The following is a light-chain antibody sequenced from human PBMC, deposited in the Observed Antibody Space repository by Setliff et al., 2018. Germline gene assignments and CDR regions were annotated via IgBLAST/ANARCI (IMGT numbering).Light chain of an antibody. CDR3: QQSYSTPGT. CDR1: QSVSSN. CDR2: GAS. Sequence: IVMTQSPATLSVSPGESGTLSCRASQSVSSNLVWFQQKPGQAPRLLIYGASTRATGIPARFSGSGSGTEFTLTISSLQPEDFATYYCQQSYSTPGTFGQGTKVDIK. J-gene: IGKJ1*01. V-gene: IGKV3-15*01.